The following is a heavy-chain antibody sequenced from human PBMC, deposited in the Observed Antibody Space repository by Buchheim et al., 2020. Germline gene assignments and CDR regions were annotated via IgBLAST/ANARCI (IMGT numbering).Heavy chain of an antibody. D-gene: IGHD3-3*01. CDR1: GFTFSSYW. Sequence: EVQLVESGGGLVQPGGSLRLSCAASGFTFSSYWMSWVRQAPGKGLEWVANIKQDGSEKYYVDSVKGRFTISRNNAKNSLYLKMNSLRAEDTAVYYCTRAERYYDFWSGYYYFDYWGQGTL. CDR3: TRAERYYDFWSGYYYFDY. J-gene: IGHJ4*02. CDR2: IKQDGSEK. V-gene: IGHV3-7*01.